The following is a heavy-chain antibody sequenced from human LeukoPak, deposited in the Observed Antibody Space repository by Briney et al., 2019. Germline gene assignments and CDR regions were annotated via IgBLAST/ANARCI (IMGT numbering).Heavy chain of an antibody. V-gene: IGHV7-4-1*02. Sequence: ASVKVSCKASGGTFSSYAISWVRQAPGQGLEWMGWINTNTGNPTYARGFTGRFVFSLDTSVSTAYLQISSLKAEDTAVYYCARDSRYSSSPGGSDYWGQGTLVTVSS. CDR2: INTNTGNP. J-gene: IGHJ4*02. CDR3: ARDSRYSSSPGGSDY. CDR1: GGTFSSYA. D-gene: IGHD6-13*01.